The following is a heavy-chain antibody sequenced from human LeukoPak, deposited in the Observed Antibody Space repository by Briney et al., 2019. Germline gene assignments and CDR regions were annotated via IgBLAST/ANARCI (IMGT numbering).Heavy chain of an antibody. J-gene: IGHJ4*02. CDR1: GFTFSSYA. CDR2: ISGSGVGT. CDR3: AKDDAWLRFGE. D-gene: IGHD3-16*01. Sequence: PGGSLRLSCAASGFTFSSYAMSWVRQAPGKGLEWVSSISGSGVGTFYSDSVKGRFTISSDNSKNTLYLQMNSLRAEDTAVYYCAKDDAWLRFGEWSQGTLVTVSS. V-gene: IGHV3-23*01.